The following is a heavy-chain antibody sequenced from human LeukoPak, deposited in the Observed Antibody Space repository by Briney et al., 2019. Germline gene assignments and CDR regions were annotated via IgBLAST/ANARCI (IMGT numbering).Heavy chain of an antibody. D-gene: IGHD5-12*01. CDR2: ISYDGSDK. CDR1: GLTFSSYA. CDR3: ARARPSMWIDY. V-gene: IGHV3-30*04. Sequence: GGSLRLSCAASGLTFSSYAMYWVRQAPGKGLEWVAVISYDGSDKFYADSVKGRFTISRDSSKNTLYLQMNSLRPEDTAVYYCARARPSMWIDYWGQGTLVTVSS. J-gene: IGHJ4*02.